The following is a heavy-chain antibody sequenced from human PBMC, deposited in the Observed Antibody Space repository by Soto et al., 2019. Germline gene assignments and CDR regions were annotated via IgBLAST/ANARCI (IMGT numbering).Heavy chain of an antibody. CDR3: SRSLDS. Sequence: PGGSLRLSCAASGFTFRTFWMDWVRQVPGKGLEWVANINPDGNEKHYVGSVQGRFTISRDNAKNSLYLHMSSLTAEDPALYYCSRSLDSWGQGTRVTVSS. V-gene: IGHV3-7*01. CDR2: INPDGNEK. J-gene: IGHJ4*02. CDR1: GFTFRTFW.